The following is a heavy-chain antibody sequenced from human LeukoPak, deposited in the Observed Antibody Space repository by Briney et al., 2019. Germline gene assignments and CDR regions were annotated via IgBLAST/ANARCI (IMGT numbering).Heavy chain of an antibody. CDR3: ARDPIAVAGMGVFQH. J-gene: IGHJ1*01. D-gene: IGHD6-19*01. CDR2: ISNDGTNE. CDR1: RFTFSTYA. Sequence: PGRSLRLSCAASRFTFSTYAMHWVRQAPGKGLEWVAGISNDGTNEDHADSVKGRFTISRDNSKNTLYLQMNSLRAEDTAIYYCARDPIAVAGMGVFQHWGQGTLVTVSS. V-gene: IGHV3-30-3*01.